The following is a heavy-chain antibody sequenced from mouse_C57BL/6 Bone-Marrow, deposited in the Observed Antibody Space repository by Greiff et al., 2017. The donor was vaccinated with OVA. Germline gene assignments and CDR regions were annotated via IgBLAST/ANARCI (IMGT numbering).Heavy chain of an antibody. CDR2: IDPETGGT. D-gene: IGHD2-5*01. Sequence: QVQLKESGAELVRPGASVTLSCKASGYTFTDYEMHWVKQTPVHGLEWIGAIDPETGGTAYNQKFKGKAILTADKSSSTAYMELRSLTSEDSAGYCCTRSYSNYGDFDYWGQGTTLTVSS. J-gene: IGHJ2*01. CDR3: TRSYSNYGDFDY. CDR1: GYTFTDYE. V-gene: IGHV1-15*01.